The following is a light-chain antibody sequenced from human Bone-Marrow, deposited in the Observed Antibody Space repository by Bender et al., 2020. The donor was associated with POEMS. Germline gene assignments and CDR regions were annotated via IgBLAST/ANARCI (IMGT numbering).Light chain of an antibody. Sequence: QSVLTQPPSASGTPGQRVTISCSGSNSNIGTNAVNWYQQFPGTAPKLLIYSDNQRPSGVPDRFYAFQSGSSAPLASSGLRSEDEADYYYVAWDAVLGGGVFGGGTKLPVL. J-gene: IGLJ3*02. CDR3: VAWDAVLGGGV. V-gene: IGLV1-44*01. CDR2: SDN. CDR1: NSNIGTNA.